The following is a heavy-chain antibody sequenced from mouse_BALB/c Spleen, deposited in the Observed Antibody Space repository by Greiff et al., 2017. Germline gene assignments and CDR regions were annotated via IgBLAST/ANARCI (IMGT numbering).Heavy chain of an antibody. CDR1: GFSLTSYG. CDR3: ARVRLLRAMDY. Sequence: QVTLKESGPGLVAPSQSLSITCTVSGFSLTSYGVHWVRQPPGKGLEWLGVIWAGGSTNYNSALMSRLSISKDNSKSQVFLKMNSLQTDDTAMYYCARVRLLRAMDYWGQGTSVTVSS. CDR2: IWAGGST. J-gene: IGHJ4*01. D-gene: IGHD1-1*01. V-gene: IGHV2-9*02.